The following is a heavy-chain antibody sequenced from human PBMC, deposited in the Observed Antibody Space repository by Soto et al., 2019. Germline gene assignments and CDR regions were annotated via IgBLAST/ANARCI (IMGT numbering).Heavy chain of an antibody. J-gene: IGHJ5*02. CDR3: ARASRCSGGSCYSIFTLFAS. V-gene: IGHV4-30-2*01. CDR1: GGSISSGGYS. Sequence: SETLSVTCAVAGGSISSGGYSWSWIRQPPGKGLEWIGYIYHSGSTYYNPSLKSRVTMSVDRSKNQFSLKLSSVTAADTAVYYCARASRCSGGSCYSIFTLFASWGQGTLVIVFS. CDR2: IYHSGST. D-gene: IGHD2-15*01.